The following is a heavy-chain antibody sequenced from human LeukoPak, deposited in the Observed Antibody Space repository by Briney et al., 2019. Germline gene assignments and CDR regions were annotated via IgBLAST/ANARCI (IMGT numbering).Heavy chain of an antibody. CDR3: ARDLNNPYYFDY. V-gene: IGHV1-3*01. CDR2: FNAGNGKT. CDR1: GYTFTSYA. D-gene: IGHD1/OR15-1a*01. J-gene: IGHJ4*02. Sequence: GASVKVSCKASGYTFTSYAMHWVRQAPGHRLEWMGWFNAGNGKTKYSQKFQRRVTITRDTSASTAYMELSSVRSEDTAVYYCARDLNNPYYFDYWGQGTLVTVSS.